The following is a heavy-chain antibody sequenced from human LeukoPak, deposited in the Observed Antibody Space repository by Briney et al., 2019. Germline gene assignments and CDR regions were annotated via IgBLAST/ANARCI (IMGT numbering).Heavy chain of an antibody. D-gene: IGHD5-24*01. CDR3: ASQERWLQIGYYFDY. Sequence: GGSLRPSCAASGFTFSSYAMRWVRQAPGKGLEWVAVISYDGSNKYYADSVKGRFTISRDNSKNTLYLQMNSLRAEDTAVYYCASQERWLQIGYYFDYWGQGTLVTVSS. V-gene: IGHV3-30-3*01. CDR2: ISYDGSNK. J-gene: IGHJ4*02. CDR1: GFTFSSYA.